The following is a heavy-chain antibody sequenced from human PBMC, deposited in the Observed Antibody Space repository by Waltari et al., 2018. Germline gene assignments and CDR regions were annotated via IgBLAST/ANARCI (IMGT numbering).Heavy chain of an antibody. V-gene: IGHV1-69*01. CDR2: IIPIFGTA. CDR1: GGTVSSYA. D-gene: IGHD1-26*01. CDR3: ARAGGATGEFDY. J-gene: IGHJ4*02. Sequence: QVQLVQSGAEVKKPGASVKVPCTASGGTVSSYAISWLRQAPGQGLEWMGGIIPIFGTANDAQKFQGRVTITADESTSTAYMELSSLRSEDTAVYYCARAGGATGEFDYWGQGTLVTVSS.